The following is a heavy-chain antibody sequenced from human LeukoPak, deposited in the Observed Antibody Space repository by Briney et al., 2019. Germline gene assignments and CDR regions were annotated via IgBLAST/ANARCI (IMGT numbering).Heavy chain of an antibody. Sequence: SVKVSCKASGGTFSTYAISWVRQAPGQGLEWMGGSIPIFGTAKYAQQLQGRATITTDESTSTAYMELSSLRSEDTAVYYCARSKSSFYYMDVWGKGTTVTVSS. CDR2: SIPIFGTA. CDR3: ARSKSSFYYMDV. V-gene: IGHV1-69*05. J-gene: IGHJ6*03. D-gene: IGHD3-10*01. CDR1: GGTFSTYA.